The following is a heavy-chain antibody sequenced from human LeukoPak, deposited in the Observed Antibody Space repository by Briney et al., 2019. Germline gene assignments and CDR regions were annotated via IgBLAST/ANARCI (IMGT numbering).Heavy chain of an antibody. J-gene: IGHJ4*02. Sequence: SETLSLTCAVYGGSFSGYYWSWIRQPPGKGLEWIGEINHSGSINYNPSLKSRVTISVDTSKNQFSLKLSSVTAADTAVYYCARGGGPYCSGGSCYSPAAPNDYWGQGTLVTVSS. D-gene: IGHD2-15*01. CDR3: ARGGGPYCSGGSCYSPAAPNDY. CDR1: GGSFSGYY. CDR2: INHSGSI. V-gene: IGHV4-34*01.